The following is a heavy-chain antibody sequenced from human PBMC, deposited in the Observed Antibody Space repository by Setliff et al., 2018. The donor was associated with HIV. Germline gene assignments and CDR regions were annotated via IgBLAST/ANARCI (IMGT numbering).Heavy chain of an antibody. J-gene: IGHJ6*03. V-gene: IGHV4-31*03. CDR3: ARGQDLGATWTGYYYYYMDV. D-gene: IGHD1-26*01. CDR1: GGSISSGGFY. CDR2: IYNSGGT. Sequence: SETLSLTCTVSGGSISSGGFYWSWIRQHPGKGLEWIGYIYNSGGTYYNPSLKSRVTISVDKSKNQFSLKLTSVTAADTAVYYCARGQDLGATWTGYYYYYMDVWGKGTTVTVSS.